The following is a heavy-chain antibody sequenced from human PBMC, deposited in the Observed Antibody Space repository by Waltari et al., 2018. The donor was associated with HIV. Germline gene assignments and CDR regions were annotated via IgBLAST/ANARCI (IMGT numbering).Heavy chain of an antibody. D-gene: IGHD2-21*02. CDR3: AVSNFGEYCGGDCYGGFDY. CDR2: IWYDGSNK. V-gene: IGHV3-33*01. CDR1: GFTFSSYG. Sequence: QVQLVESGGGVVQPGRSLRLSCAASGFTFSSYGMHWVRQAPGKGLEWVAVIWYDGSNKYYADSGKGRFTISRDNSKNTLYLQMNSLRAEDTAVYYCAVSNFGEYCGGDCYGGFDYWGQGTLVTVSS. J-gene: IGHJ4*02.